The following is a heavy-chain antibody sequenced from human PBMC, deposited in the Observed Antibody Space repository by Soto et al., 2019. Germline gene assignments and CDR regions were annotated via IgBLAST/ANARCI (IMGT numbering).Heavy chain of an antibody. CDR2: IYYSGST. Sequence: SETLSLTCTVSGGYISSYYWSWIRQPPGKGLEWIGYIYYSGSTNYNPSLKSRVTISVDTSKNQFSLKLSSVTAADTAVYYCARRGPAYYDFWSGYYDAFGIWGQGTMVTLSS. D-gene: IGHD3-3*01. CDR1: GGYISSYY. CDR3: ARRGPAYYDFWSGYYDAFGI. V-gene: IGHV4-59*08. J-gene: IGHJ3*02.